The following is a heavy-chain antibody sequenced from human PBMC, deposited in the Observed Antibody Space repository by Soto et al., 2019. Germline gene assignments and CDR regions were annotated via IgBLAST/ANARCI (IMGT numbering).Heavy chain of an antibody. CDR3: AKAMGDFWSVYYSGYYYYGMDV. Sequence: GGSLRLSCAASGFTFSSYAMGWVRQAPGKGLEWVSAISGSGGSTYYADSVKGRFTISRDNSKNTLYLQMNSLRAEDTAVYYCAKAMGDFWSVYYSGYYYYGMDVWGQGTTVTVSS. D-gene: IGHD3-3*01. CDR1: GFTFSSYA. J-gene: IGHJ6*02. V-gene: IGHV3-23*01. CDR2: ISGSGGST.